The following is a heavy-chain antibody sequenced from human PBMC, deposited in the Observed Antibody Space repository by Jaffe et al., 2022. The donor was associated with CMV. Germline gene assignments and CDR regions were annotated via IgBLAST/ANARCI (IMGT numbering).Heavy chain of an antibody. V-gene: IGHV4-34*01. J-gene: IGHJ4*02. CDR1: GGSFSGYY. CDR3: ARLIHDYGDAHFGY. CDR2: INHSGST. Sequence: QVQLQQWGAGLLKPSETLSLTCAVYGGSFSGYYWSWIRQPPGKGLEWIGEINHSGSTNYNPSLKSRVTISVDTSKNQFSLKLSSVTAADTAVYYCARLIHDYGDAHFGYWGQGTLVTVSS. D-gene: IGHD4-17*01.